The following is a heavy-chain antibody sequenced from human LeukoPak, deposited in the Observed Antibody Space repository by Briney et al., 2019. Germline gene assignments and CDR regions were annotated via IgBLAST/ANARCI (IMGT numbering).Heavy chain of an antibody. CDR3: VRGPSSGGDYLLY. J-gene: IGHJ4*02. CDR2: INSGTIT. D-gene: IGHD3-10*01. V-gene: IGHV3-74*01. CDR1: GFSFSSYW. Sequence: GGSLRLSCAASGFSFSSYWMHWGRQAPGKGLVWVSRINSGTITDYADSVKDRFTISRDNAKNTLFLQMNSLRAEDTAVYYCVRGPSSGGDYLLYWGQGILVTVSA.